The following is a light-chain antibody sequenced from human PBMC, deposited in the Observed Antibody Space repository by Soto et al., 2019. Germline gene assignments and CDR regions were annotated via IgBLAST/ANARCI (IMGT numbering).Light chain of an antibody. J-gene: IGKJ1*01. CDR3: QHYYSYSEA. CDR1: QTISSW. V-gene: IGKV1-5*03. CDR2: KAS. Sequence: DIQMTQSPSTLSGSVGDRVTITCRASQTISSWLAWYQQKPGKAPKLPIYKASTLKSGVPSRFSGSGSGTEFTLTISSLQPDDFATYYCQHYYSYSEAFRQCPKVGIK.